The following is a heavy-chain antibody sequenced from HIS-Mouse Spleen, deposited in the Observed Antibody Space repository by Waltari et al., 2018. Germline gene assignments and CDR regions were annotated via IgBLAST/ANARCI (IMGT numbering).Heavy chain of an antibody. CDR1: GFSLSTSGVG. V-gene: IGHV2-5*01. Sequence: QITLKESGPTLVKPTQTLTLTCTFSGFSLSTSGVGVGWIRQPPGKALEGLALIYWNDDKRYSPSLKSRLTLTKDTSKNQVVLTMTNMDPVDTATYYCAHRRDGLGAFDYWGQGTLVTVSS. CDR2: IYWNDDK. J-gene: IGHJ4*02. CDR3: AHRRDGLGAFDY. D-gene: IGHD3-16*01.